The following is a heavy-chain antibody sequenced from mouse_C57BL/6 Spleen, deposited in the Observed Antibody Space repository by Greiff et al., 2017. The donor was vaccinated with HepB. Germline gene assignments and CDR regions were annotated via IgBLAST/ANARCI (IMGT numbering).Heavy chain of an antibody. V-gene: IGHV1-15*01. CDR2: IDPETGGT. CDR1: GYTFTDYD. J-gene: IGHJ4*01. Sequence: QVQLQQSGAELVRPGASVTLSCKASGYTFTDYDMHWVKQTPVHGLEWIGAIDPETGGTAYNQKFKGKAILTADKSSSTAYMELRSLTSEDSAVYYCTRLEGYYAMDYWGQGTSVTVSS. CDR3: TRLEGYYAMDY.